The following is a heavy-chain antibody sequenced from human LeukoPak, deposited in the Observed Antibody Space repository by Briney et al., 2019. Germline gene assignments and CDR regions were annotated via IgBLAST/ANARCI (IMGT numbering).Heavy chain of an antibody. CDR3: ARRYFDY. V-gene: IGHV3-7*03. J-gene: IGHJ4*02. CDR1: GFTFSDYW. CDR2: IRQDGNEK. Sequence: GGSLRLSCAASGFTFSDYWMQWVRQAPGKGLEWVANIRQDGNEKYHVDSVRGRFTISRDNAKNSLYLQMNSLRAEDTAIYYCARRYFDYWGQGTLVTVSS.